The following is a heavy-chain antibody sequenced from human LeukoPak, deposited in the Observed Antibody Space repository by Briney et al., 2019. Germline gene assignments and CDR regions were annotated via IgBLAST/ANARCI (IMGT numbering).Heavy chain of an antibody. D-gene: IGHD2-21*01. Sequence: SVKVSCKASGGTFSSYAISWVRQAPGQGLEWMGRIIPIFGTANYAQKFQGRVTITADESTSTAYMELSSLRSEDTAVYYRARDSGAYCGGDCFDYWGQGALVTVSS. V-gene: IGHV1-69*13. CDR1: GGTFSSYA. CDR3: ARDSGAYCGGDCFDY. CDR2: IIPIFGTA. J-gene: IGHJ4*02.